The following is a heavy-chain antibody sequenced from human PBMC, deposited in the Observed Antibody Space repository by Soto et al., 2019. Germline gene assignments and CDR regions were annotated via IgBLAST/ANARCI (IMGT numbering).Heavy chain of an antibody. CDR3: ARVGVPIYYDSSGYYSTDGAFDI. D-gene: IGHD3-22*01. CDR2: INPNSGGT. Sequence: ASVKVSCKASGYTFTGYYMHWVRQAPGQGLEWMGWINPNSGGTNYAQKFQGMVTMTRDTSISTAYMELSRLRSDDTAVYYCARVGVPIYYDSSGYYSTDGAFDIWGQGTMVTVSS. CDR1: GYTFTGYY. V-gene: IGHV1-2*02. J-gene: IGHJ3*02.